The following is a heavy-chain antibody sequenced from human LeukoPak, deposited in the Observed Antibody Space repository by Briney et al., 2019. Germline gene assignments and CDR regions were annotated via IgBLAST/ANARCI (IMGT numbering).Heavy chain of an antibody. D-gene: IGHD3-3*01. J-gene: IGHJ4*02. CDR3: ARALNQYYDFWSGYYGY. V-gene: IGHV1-2*02. CDR1: GYTFTGYY. Sequence: ASVKVSCKASGYTFTGYYMHWVRQAPGQGLEWMGWINPNSGGTNYAQKFQGRVTMTRDTSISTAYMELSRLRSDDTAVYYCARALNQYYDFWSGYYGYWGQGTLVTVSS. CDR2: INPNSGGT.